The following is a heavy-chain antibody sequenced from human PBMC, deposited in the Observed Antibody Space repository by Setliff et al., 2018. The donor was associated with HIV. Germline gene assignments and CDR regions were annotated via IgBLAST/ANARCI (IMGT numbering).Heavy chain of an antibody. CDR1: GGSFIGSSFQ. Sequence: SETLSLTCNVSGGSFIGSSFQSTWIRQPPGRGLEWIGDIAYSGTTVYTNYNPSLESRVTISIDTSKDQFSLNLRSVTAADTAVYYCAAKKSGDYPFNWGQGTLVTVSS. D-gene: IGHD4-17*01. CDR2: IAYSGTTVYT. J-gene: IGHJ4*02. CDR3: AAKKSGDYPFN. V-gene: IGHV4-39*07.